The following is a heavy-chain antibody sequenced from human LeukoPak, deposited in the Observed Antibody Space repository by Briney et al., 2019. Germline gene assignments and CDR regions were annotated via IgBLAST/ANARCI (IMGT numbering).Heavy chain of an antibody. Sequence: ASVKVSCKASGYTFNSYGISWVRQAPGQGLEWMGWVSAYNGHTNYAQKFQGRVTMTTDTSTSTASMELSSLRSEDTAVYYCARAPYYGSGSYYNGLLFDSWGQGTLVTVSS. CDR3: ARAPYYGSGSYYNGLLFDS. V-gene: IGHV1-18*01. CDR1: GYTFNSYG. CDR2: VSAYNGHT. D-gene: IGHD3-10*01. J-gene: IGHJ4*02.